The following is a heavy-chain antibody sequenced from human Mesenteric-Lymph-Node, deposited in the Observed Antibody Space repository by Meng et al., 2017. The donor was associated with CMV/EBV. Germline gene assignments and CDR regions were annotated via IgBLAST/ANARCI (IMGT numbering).Heavy chain of an antibody. V-gene: IGHV4-34*01. J-gene: IGHJ4*02. CDR3: ARGSSYDILTGYFDY. CDR1: GVSFSGYY. D-gene: IGHD3-9*01. Sequence: QGQVHQWGAGMLKPSETPSVTCAVYGVSFSGYYWNWIRQSPEKGLEWIGEINHSGSTTYNPSFTSRIIISVDTSTNQISLNMSSVTAADTAVYYCARGSSYDILTGYFDYWGQGALVTVSS. CDR2: INHSGST.